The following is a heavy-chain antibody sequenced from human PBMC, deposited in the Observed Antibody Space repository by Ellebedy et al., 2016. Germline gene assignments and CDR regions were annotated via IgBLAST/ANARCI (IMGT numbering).Heavy chain of an antibody. J-gene: IGHJ5*02. D-gene: IGHD2-2*01. CDR3: ARGRGTRGPFDP. Sequence: ASVKVSCXASGYTFTSYGISWVRQAPGQGLEWMGWMNPNSGNTGYAQKFQGRVTMTRNTSISTAYMELSSLRSEDTAVYYCARGRGTRGPFDPWGQGTLVAVSS. V-gene: IGHV1-8*02. CDR1: GYTFTSYG. CDR2: MNPNSGNT.